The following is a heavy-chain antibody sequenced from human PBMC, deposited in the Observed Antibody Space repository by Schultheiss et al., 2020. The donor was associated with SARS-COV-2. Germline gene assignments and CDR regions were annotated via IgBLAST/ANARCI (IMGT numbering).Heavy chain of an antibody. CDR3: AATTGYYTNVDY. CDR2: ISGSGDYI. CDR1: GGTFSAHY. J-gene: IGHJ4*02. V-gene: IGHV3-11*06. Sequence: GGSLRLSCAASGGTFSAHYMSWIRQTPGKGLEWVAYISGSGDYINYADSVKGRFTIFRNNANNSLYLQMSSLRADDTALYYCAATTGYYTNVDYWGQGTLVTVSS. D-gene: IGHD3/OR15-3a*01.